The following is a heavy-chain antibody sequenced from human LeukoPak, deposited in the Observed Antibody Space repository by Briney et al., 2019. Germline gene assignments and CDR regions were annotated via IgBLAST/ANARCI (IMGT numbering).Heavy chain of an antibody. V-gene: IGHV1-2*02. Sequence: ASVKVSCKASGYTFTGYYMHWLRQAPGQGLEWMGWINPNSGGTNYAQKFQGRVTMTRDTSISTAYMELSRLRSDDTAVYYCARDSSGSGSIDYWGQGTLVTVSS. CDR1: GYTFTGYY. CDR2: INPNSGGT. J-gene: IGHJ4*02. D-gene: IGHD3-22*01. CDR3: ARDSSGSGSIDY.